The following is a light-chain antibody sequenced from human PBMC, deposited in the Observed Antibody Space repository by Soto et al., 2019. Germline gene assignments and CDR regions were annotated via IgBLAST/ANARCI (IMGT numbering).Light chain of an antibody. Sequence: EIVMPQSPATLSVSPGERATLSCRASQSVSSNLAWYQQKPGQAPSLLIYGSSTRATGIPARFSGSGSGTDVTLTISSLQSEDFAVYYCQQYNNWPRTFGQGTKVEIK. J-gene: IGKJ1*01. CDR2: GSS. CDR1: QSVSSN. CDR3: QQYNNWPRT. V-gene: IGKV3-15*01.